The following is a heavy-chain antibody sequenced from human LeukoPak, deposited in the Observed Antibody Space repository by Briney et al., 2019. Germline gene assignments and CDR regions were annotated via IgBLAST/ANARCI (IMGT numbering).Heavy chain of an antibody. J-gene: IGHJ6*02. Sequence: GGSLRLSCAASGFTFSSYAMSWVRQAPGKGLEWVSAISGSGGSTYYADSVKGRFTISRDNSKNTLYLQMNSLRAEDTAVYYYAKTTIAAAGTAYYYGMDVWGQGTTVTVSS. CDR3: AKTTIAAAGTAYYYGMDV. CDR2: ISGSGGST. V-gene: IGHV3-23*01. CDR1: GFTFSSYA. D-gene: IGHD6-13*01.